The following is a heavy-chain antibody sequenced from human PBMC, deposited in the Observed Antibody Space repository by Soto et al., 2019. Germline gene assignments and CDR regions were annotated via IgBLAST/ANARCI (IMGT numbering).Heavy chain of an antibody. D-gene: IGHD6-19*01. Sequence: QVQLQESGPGLVKPSQTLSLTCTVSGGSISSGGYYWSWIRQHPGKGLEWIGYIYYSGSTYYNPSLKSRVTISVYTSNNQFAPKLSSVTAADTAVYYCARGGASSGWDEDNYGMDVWGQGTTVTFSS. J-gene: IGHJ6*02. V-gene: IGHV4-31*03. CDR3: ARGGASSGWDEDNYGMDV. CDR2: IYYSGST. CDR1: GGSISSGGYY.